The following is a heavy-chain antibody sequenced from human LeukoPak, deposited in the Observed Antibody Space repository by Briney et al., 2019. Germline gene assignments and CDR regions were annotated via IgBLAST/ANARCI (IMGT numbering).Heavy chain of an antibody. D-gene: IGHD3-22*01. V-gene: IGHV3-21*06. CDR1: GFTFSNYA. Sequence: GGSLRLSCAASGFTFSNYAMNWVRQAPGKGLEWVSSISGSSTDIYYADSVKGRFTISRDNAKNSLYLQINSLRAEDTAIYYCARRGFYDSSGYDYWGQGTLVTVSS. CDR2: ISGSSTDI. J-gene: IGHJ4*02. CDR3: ARRGFYDSSGYDY.